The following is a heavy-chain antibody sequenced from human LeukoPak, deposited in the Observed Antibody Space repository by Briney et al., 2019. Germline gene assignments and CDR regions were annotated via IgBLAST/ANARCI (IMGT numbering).Heavy chain of an antibody. D-gene: IGHD6-13*01. Sequence: PSETLSLTCTVSGGFISTYYWSWIRQPPGKGLEWIGYIYYSGGTNYNPSLKSRVTISVDTSKNQFSLKLSSVTAADTAVYYCAKTDSSSDRNYYYYMDVWGKGTTVTVSS. V-gene: IGHV4-59*01. CDR1: GGFISTYY. J-gene: IGHJ6*03. CDR2: IYYSGGT. CDR3: AKTDSSSDRNYYYYMDV.